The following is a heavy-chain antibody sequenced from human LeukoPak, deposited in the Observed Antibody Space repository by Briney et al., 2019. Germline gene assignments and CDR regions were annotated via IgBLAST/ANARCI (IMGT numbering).Heavy chain of an antibody. CDR1: GGSFSGYY. J-gene: IGHJ6*02. D-gene: IGHD3-10*01. V-gene: IGHV4-34*01. Sequence: SETLSLTYAVYGGSFSGYYWSWIRQPPGKGLEWIGEINHSGSTNYNPSLKSRVTISVDTSKNQFSLKLSSVTAADTAVYYCARGINVLLWFGELSPNYYYGMDVWGQGTTVTVSS. CDR2: INHSGST. CDR3: ARGINVLLWFGELSPNYYYGMDV.